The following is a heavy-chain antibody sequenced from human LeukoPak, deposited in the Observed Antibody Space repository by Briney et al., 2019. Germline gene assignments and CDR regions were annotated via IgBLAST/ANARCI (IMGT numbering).Heavy chain of an antibody. CDR2: IYYSGST. CDR1: GGSISSSSYY. V-gene: IGHV4-39*01. CDR3: ARHVYRYYHRSDFDY. J-gene: IGHJ4*02. Sequence: SETLSLTCTVSGGSISSSSYYWGWIRQPPGKGLERIGSIYYSGSTYYNPSLKSRVTISVDTSKNQFSLKLSSVTAADTAVYYCARHVYRYYHRSDFDYWGQGTLVTVSS. D-gene: IGHD1-26*01.